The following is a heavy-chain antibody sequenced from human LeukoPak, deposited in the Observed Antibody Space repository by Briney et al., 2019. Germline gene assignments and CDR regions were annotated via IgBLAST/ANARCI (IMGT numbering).Heavy chain of an antibody. CDR3: AKDWTKYYYDSSGYSLDWFDP. V-gene: IGHV3-23*01. Sequence: PGGSLRLSCAASGFTFSSYAMSWVRQAPGKGLEWVSAISGSGGSTYYADSVKGRFTISRDNSKNTLCLQMNSLRAEDTAVYYCAKDWTKYYYDSSGYSLDWFDPWGQGTLVTVSS. J-gene: IGHJ5*02. CDR2: ISGSGGST. CDR1: GFTFSSYA. D-gene: IGHD3-22*01.